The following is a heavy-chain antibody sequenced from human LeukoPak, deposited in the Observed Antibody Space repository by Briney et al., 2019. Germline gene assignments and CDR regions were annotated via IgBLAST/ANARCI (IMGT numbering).Heavy chain of an antibody. CDR3: ARLTAAGRRSDY. Sequence: PSETLSLTCTVSGASVSGTHYYWGWIRQPPGKGLEWIGSIYYSGRSYFNPSLKSRVTLSVDTSKNQFSLKVSSVTAADTAVYFCARLTAAGRRSDYWGQGTLVTVSS. D-gene: IGHD6-13*01. CDR1: GASVSGTHYY. V-gene: IGHV4-39*01. CDR2: IYYSGRS. J-gene: IGHJ4*02.